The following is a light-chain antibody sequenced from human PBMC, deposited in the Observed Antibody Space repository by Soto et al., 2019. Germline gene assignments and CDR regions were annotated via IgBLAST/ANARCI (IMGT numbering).Light chain of an antibody. V-gene: IGLV1-44*01. J-gene: IGLJ3*02. CDR1: SSKIGSND. CDR3: VAWDDSLSGWV. Sequence: QSVLTQPPSASGTPGQRVTISCSGSSSKIGSNDVNWYQQLPGTAPKLLIYINNQRPSGVPDRFSGSKSGTSASLAISGLQSEDEADYYCVAWDDSLSGWVFGGGTKLTVL. CDR2: INN.